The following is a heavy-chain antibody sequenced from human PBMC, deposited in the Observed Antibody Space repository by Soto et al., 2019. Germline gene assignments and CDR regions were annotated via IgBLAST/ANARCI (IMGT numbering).Heavy chain of an antibody. Sequence: LRLSCAASGFTVSSNYMSWVRQAPGKGLEWVSVIYSGGSTYYADSVKGRFTISRDNSKNTLYLQMNSLRAEDTAVYYCARVQWPQVKWFDPWGQGTLVTVSS. J-gene: IGHJ5*02. CDR2: IYSGGST. D-gene: IGHD2-8*01. CDR3: ARVQWPQVKWFDP. CDR1: GFTVSSNY. V-gene: IGHV3-53*01.